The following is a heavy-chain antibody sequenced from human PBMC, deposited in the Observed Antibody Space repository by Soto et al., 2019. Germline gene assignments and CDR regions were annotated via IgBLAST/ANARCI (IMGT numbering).Heavy chain of an antibody. CDR3: ARDAATYYYDSSGYYDYFDY. CDR1: GYTFTSYG. V-gene: IGHV1-18*01. D-gene: IGHD3-22*01. Sequence: ASVKVSCKASGYTFTSYGISWVRQAPGQGLEWMGWISAYNGNTNYAQKLQDRVTMTTDTSTSTAYMELRSRRSDDTAVYYCARDAATYYYDSSGYYDYFDYWGQGTLVTVSS. J-gene: IGHJ4*02. CDR2: ISAYNGNT.